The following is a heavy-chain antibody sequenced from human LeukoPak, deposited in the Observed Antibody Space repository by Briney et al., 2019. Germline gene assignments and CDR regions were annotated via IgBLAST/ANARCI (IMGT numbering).Heavy chain of an antibody. V-gene: IGHV3-30*18. Sequence: PGGSLRLSCAASGFTFSSYGMHWVRQAPGKGLEWVAVISYDGSNKYYADSVKGRFTISRDNSKNTLYLQMNSLRAEDTAVYYCAKDGLDGYNWNYFDYWGQGTLVTVSS. CDR3: AKDGLDGYNWNYFDY. J-gene: IGHJ4*02. CDR2: ISYDGSNK. D-gene: IGHD5-12*01. CDR1: GFTFSSYG.